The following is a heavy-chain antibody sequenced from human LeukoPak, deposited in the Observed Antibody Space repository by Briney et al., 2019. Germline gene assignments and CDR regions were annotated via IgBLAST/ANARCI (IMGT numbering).Heavy chain of an antibody. CDR3: ARAWESPMFDP. Sequence: ASVKVSCKASGGTFSSYAISWVRQAPGQGLEWMGWMNPNSGNTGYAQKFQGRVTITRNTSISTAYMELSSLRSEDTAVYYCARAWESPMFDPWGQGTLVTVSS. CDR1: GGTFSSYA. CDR2: MNPNSGNT. V-gene: IGHV1-8*03. J-gene: IGHJ5*02. D-gene: IGHD1-26*01.